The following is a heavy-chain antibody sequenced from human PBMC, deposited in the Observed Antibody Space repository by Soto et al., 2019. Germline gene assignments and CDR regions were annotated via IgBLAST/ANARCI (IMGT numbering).Heavy chain of an antibody. D-gene: IGHD6-13*01. CDR3: ARGPIGAAAGKYDAFDI. J-gene: IGHJ3*02. CDR2: INPNSGST. CDR1: GYTFTGYY. V-gene: IGHV1-2*04. Sequence: ASVKVSCKASGYTFTGYYMHWVRQAPGQGLEWMGWINPNSGSTNYTQKFQGWVTMTRDTSISTAYMELSRLRSDDTAVYYCARGPIGAAAGKYDAFDIWGQGTMVTVSS.